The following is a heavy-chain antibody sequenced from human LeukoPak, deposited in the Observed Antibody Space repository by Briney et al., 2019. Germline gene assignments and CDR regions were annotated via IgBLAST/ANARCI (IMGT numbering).Heavy chain of an antibody. CDR3: ARSFLGDWYFDL. CDR1: GGSISSDDYY. CDR2: IYYSGIT. Sequence: PSQTLSLTCTVSGGSISSDDYYWSWIRQPPGKGLEWIGYIYYSGITYYNPSLKNRVTISVDTSKDQFSLRLTSVTAADTAMYYCARSFLGDWYFDLWGRGTLVTVSS. V-gene: IGHV4-30-4*01. D-gene: IGHD1-26*01. J-gene: IGHJ2*01.